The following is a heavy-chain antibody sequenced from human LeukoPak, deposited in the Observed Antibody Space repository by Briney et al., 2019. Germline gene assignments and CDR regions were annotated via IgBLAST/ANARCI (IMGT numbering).Heavy chain of an antibody. CDR3: TNHITVAGTHY. CDR2: ILSKAGGETA. V-gene: IGHV3-15*01. Sequence: GRSLRLSCAASGFTFSSYAMSWVRQAPGKGLEWVGRILSKAGGETADYAAPVKGRFTISRDDSKNTVYLQMNSLKTDDTAVYYCTNHITVAGTHYWGQGTLVTVSS. D-gene: IGHD6-19*01. J-gene: IGHJ4*02. CDR1: GFTFSSYA.